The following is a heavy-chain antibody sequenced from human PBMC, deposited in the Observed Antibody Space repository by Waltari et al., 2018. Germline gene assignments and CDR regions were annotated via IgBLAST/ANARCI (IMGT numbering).Heavy chain of an antibody. CDR3: ARSRDIRDGAFDI. J-gene: IGHJ3*02. Sequence: QVQLQESGPGLVKPSGTLSLTCAVSGGSISSHYWSWIRQPPGKGLEWIGYIYYSGSTNYNPSLKSRVTISVDTSKNQFSLKLSSVTAADTAVYYCARSRDIRDGAFDIWGQGTMVTVSS. CDR2: IYYSGST. V-gene: IGHV4-59*11. CDR1: GGSISSHY. D-gene: IGHD3-10*01.